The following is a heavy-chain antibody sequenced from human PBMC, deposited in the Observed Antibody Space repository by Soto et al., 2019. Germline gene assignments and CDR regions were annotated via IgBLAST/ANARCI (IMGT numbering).Heavy chain of an antibody. J-gene: IGHJ6*02. CDR2: MNPNSGNT. D-gene: IGHD6-6*01. Sequence: QVQLVQSGAEVKKPGASVKVSCKASGYTFTSYDINWVRQATGQGLEWMGWMNPNSGNTGYAQKFQGRVTMTRNTSISTAYMELSSLRSEDTAMYYCARTGGIAAPYYYYYYGMDVWGQGTTVTVSS. V-gene: IGHV1-8*01. CDR1: GYTFTSYD. CDR3: ARTGGIAAPYYYYYYGMDV.